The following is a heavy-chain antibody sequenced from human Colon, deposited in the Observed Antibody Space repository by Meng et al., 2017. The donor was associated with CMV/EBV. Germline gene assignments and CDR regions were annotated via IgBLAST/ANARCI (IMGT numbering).Heavy chain of an antibody. CDR2: ISGGGTST. CDR3: ARGVIAVGQRHYFDH. V-gene: IGHV3-23*01. CDR1: GFTFSNHA. Sequence: GESLKISCAASGFTFSNHAMSWVRQAPGKGLEWVSSISGGGTSTYYADSVKGRFTISRDTPKNTLFLQLNSLRAEDTAVYYCARGVIAVGQRHYFDHWGQGTLVTVSS. J-gene: IGHJ4*02. D-gene: IGHD6-19*01.